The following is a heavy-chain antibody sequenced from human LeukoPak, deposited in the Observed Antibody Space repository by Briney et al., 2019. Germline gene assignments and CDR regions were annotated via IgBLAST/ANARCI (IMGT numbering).Heavy chain of an antibody. CDR2: IYYSGST. J-gene: IGHJ4*02. CDR1: GGSISSSTYY. D-gene: IGHD6-13*01. V-gene: IGHV4-61*05. CDR3: ARSLAAAYDY. Sequence: SETLSLTCTVSGGSISSSTYYWVWIRQPPGKGLEWIGYIYYSGSTNYNPSLKSRVTISVDTSKNQFSLKLSSVTAADTAVYYCARSLAAAYDYWGQGTLVTVSS.